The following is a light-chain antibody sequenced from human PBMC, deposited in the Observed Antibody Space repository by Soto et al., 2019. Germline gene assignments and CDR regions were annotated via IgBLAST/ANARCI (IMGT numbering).Light chain of an antibody. Sequence: EIVLTQSPGTLSLSPGERATLFCRASQSVSSSYLAWYQQKPGQAPRLLIYGASSRATGIPDRFSGSGSGTDFTLTISRLEPEDFAVYYCQQCGSSPLTFGGGTKVDI. CDR3: QQCGSSPLT. V-gene: IGKV3-20*01. CDR1: QSVSSSY. J-gene: IGKJ4*01. CDR2: GAS.